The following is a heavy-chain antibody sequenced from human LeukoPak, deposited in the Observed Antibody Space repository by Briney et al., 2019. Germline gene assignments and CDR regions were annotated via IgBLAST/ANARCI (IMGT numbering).Heavy chain of an antibody. J-gene: IGHJ4*02. Sequence: GGSLRLSCAASGFTFSNAWMSWVRQAPGKGLEWVGRIKSKTDGGTTDYAAPVKGRFTISRDDSKNTLYLQMNSLKTEDTAVYYCTTGLGYGSGSPHSWGQGTLVTVSS. CDR3: TTGLGYGSGSPHS. CDR1: GFTFSNAW. V-gene: IGHV3-15*01. CDR2: IKSKTDGGTT. D-gene: IGHD3-10*01.